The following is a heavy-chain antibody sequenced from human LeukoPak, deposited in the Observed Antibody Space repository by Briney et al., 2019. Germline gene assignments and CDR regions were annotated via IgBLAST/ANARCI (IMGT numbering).Heavy chain of an antibody. CDR3: AKEQFIAAAEPIDY. Sequence: PGGSLRLSCAASGFTLNDYGMSWVRQAPGKGLEWVAGINWNGGSTDYADSLKGRFTISRDNSKNTLYLQMNSLRAEDTAVYYCAKEQFIAAAEPIDYWGQGTLVTVSS. D-gene: IGHD6-13*01. V-gene: IGHV3-20*04. CDR2: INWNGGST. CDR1: GFTLNDYG. J-gene: IGHJ4*02.